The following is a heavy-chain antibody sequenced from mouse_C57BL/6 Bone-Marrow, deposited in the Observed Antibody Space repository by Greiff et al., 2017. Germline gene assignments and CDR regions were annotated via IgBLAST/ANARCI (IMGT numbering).Heavy chain of an antibody. Sequence: QVQLQQSGAELMKPGASVKLSCKATGYTFTGYWIEWVKQRPGHGLEWIGEILPGSGSTNYNEKFKGKATVTADTSSNTAYMQLSTLTTEDSAIYYCATTGSSFDDWGQGTTLTVSS. J-gene: IGHJ2*01. CDR2: ILPGSGST. D-gene: IGHD4-1*01. CDR1: GYTFTGYW. CDR3: ATTGSSFDD. V-gene: IGHV1-9*01.